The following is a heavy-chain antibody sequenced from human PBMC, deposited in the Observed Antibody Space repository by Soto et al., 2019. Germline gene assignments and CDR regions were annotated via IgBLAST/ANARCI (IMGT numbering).Heavy chain of an antibody. CDR1: GGSISSYY. J-gene: IGHJ6*03. D-gene: IGHD6-13*01. CDR3: ARKTKVESGYRSSWYGSYYYYYMDV. Sequence: SETLSLTCTVSGGSISSYYWSWIRQPPGKGLEWIGYIYYSGSTNYNPSLKSRVNISVDTSKNQFSLKLSSVTAADTAVYFFARKTKVESGYRSSWYGSYYYYYMDVWGKGTTVTV. CDR2: IYYSGST. V-gene: IGHV4-59*01.